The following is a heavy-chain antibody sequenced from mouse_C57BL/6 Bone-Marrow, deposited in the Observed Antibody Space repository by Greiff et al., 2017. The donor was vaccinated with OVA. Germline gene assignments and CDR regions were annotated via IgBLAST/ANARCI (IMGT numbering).Heavy chain of an antibody. J-gene: IGHJ3*01. V-gene: IGHV1-81*01. CDR3: ARVNSY. Sequence: QVQLKESGAELARPGASVKLSCKASGYTFTSYGISWVKQRTGQGLEWIGEIYPGSGNTYYNEKFKGKATLTADKSSSTAYMELRSLTSEDSAVYFCARVNSYWGQGTLVTVSA. CDR2: IYPGSGNT. CDR1: GYTFTSYG.